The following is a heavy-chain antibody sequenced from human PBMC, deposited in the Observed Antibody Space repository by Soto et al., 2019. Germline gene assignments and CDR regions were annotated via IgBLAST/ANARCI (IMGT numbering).Heavy chain of an antibody. D-gene: IGHD4-17*01. CDR3: ARDTEILDC. J-gene: IGHJ4*02. V-gene: IGHV1-18*01. Sequence: VPLVQSGAEVKKPGASLKVSFKASDYTFTRDGISWVRQAPGQGLEWMGWISAYNCHTKYAQKLQGRVTMTTDTSSRTACMALRTLRSSVTAVYYRARDTEILDCWRPGTLVTVS. CDR1: DYTFTRDG. CDR2: ISAYNCHT.